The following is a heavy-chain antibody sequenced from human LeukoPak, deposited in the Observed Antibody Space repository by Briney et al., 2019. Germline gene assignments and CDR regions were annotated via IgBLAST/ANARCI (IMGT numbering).Heavy chain of an antibody. Sequence: SETLSLTCTVSGGSISSYYWSWIRQPPGKGLEWIGYIYYSGSTNYNPSLKSRVTISADTSKNQFPLKLSSVTAADTAVYYCARRDSSGWYYFDYWGQGTLVTVSS. J-gene: IGHJ4*02. V-gene: IGHV4-59*08. CDR1: GGSISSYY. CDR3: ARRDSSGWYYFDY. D-gene: IGHD6-19*01. CDR2: IYYSGST.